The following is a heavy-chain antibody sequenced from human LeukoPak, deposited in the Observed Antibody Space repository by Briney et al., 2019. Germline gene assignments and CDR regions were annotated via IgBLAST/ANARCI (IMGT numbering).Heavy chain of an antibody. J-gene: IGHJ4*02. CDR2: INHSGSA. Sequence: SETLSLTCAVYGGSFSGYYWSWIRQPPGKGLEWIGEINHSGSANYNPSLKSRVTISVDTSKNQFSLKLSSVTAADTAVYYCLLNYDILTGYYTDYWGQGTLVTVSS. CDR1: GGSFSGYY. D-gene: IGHD3-9*01. V-gene: IGHV4-34*01. CDR3: LLNYDILTGYYTDY.